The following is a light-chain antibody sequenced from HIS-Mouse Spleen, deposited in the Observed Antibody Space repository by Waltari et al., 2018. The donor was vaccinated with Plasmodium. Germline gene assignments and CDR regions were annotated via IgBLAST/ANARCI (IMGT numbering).Light chain of an antibody. Sequence: EIVMTQSPATLSVSPGVRATLSCRASQSVSSNVAWYQQKPGQAPRLLIYGASTRATGIPARCSGSWSGTEFTLTISSLQSEDFAVYCCQQYNNWSFTFGPGTKVDIK. CDR2: GAS. V-gene: IGKV3-15*01. J-gene: IGKJ3*01. CDR1: QSVSSN. CDR3: QQYNNWSFT.